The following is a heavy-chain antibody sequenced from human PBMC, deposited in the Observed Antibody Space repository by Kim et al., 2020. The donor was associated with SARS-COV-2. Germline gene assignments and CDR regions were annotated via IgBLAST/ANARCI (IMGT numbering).Heavy chain of an antibody. CDR3: SKRIFVSGTWANFDY. J-gene: IGHJ4*02. D-gene: IGHD3-10*01. Sequence: GGSLRLSCAASGFTFSSYTMNWVRQAQGKGRDWVSAIMGRGGRTFYLDAGKGRFTISRDNSKNTLYLQMNSRRAEDTALYYCSKRIFVSGTWANFDYWGRGTLVTVSS. CDR1: GFTFSSYT. CDR2: IMGRGGRT. V-gene: IGHV3-23*01.